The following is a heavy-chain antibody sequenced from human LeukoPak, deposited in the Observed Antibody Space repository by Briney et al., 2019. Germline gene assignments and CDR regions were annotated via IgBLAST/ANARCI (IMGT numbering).Heavy chain of an antibody. CDR2: MSHSGST. D-gene: IGHD2-8*01. CDR3: ARVGGSCITGVCYSNYFYYGMDV. J-gene: IGHJ6*02. V-gene: IGHV4-61*01. CDR1: GASLSSGSYF. Sequence: SETLSLTCIVSGASLSSGSYFWSWIRQPPGRGLEWIGYMSHSGSTSYDPSLKSRVTISVDTSKNQFSVKLTPVTAADTAVYYCARVGGSCITGVCYSNYFYYGMDVWGQGATVTVSS.